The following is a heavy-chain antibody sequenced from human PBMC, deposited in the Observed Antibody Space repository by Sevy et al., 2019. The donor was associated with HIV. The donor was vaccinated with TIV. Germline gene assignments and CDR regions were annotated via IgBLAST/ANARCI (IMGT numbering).Heavy chain of an antibody. CDR2: INSDGSST. Sequence: GGSLRLSCAASGFTFSSYWMHWVRQAPGKGLVWVSRINSDGSSTSYADSVKGRFTISRDNAKNTLYLQMNSLRAEDTAVYYCERPTYYYDSSGYYQSQYYYGMDVWGQGTTVTVSS. V-gene: IGHV3-74*01. J-gene: IGHJ6*02. CDR3: ERPTYYYDSSGYYQSQYYYGMDV. D-gene: IGHD3-22*01. CDR1: GFTFSSYW.